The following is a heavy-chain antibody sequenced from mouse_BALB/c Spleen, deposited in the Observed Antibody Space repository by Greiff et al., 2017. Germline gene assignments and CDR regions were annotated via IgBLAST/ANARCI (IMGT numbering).Heavy chain of an antibody. CDR2: IWAGGSP. CDR1: GFSLTSYG. D-gene: IGHD2-14*01. CDR3: ARGLYDRYDEYAMDY. Sequence: QVQLKESGPGLVAPSQSLSITCTVSGFSLTSYGVHWVRQPPGKGLEWLGVIWAGGSPNYNSALMSRLSISKDNSKSQVFLKMNSLQTDDTAMYYCARGLYDRYDEYAMDYWGQGTSVTVSS. V-gene: IGHV2-9*02. J-gene: IGHJ4*01.